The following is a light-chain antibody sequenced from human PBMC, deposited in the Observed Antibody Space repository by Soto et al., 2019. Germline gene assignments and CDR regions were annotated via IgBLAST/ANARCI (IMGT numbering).Light chain of an antibody. V-gene: IGKV1-39*01. CDR2: AAS. Sequence: NQVTKSPASVSASVGDRVTITCRASQSISSYLNWYQQKPGKAPKLLIYAASSLQSGVPSRFSGSGSGTDFTLTISSLQPADFATYYCQQSYSTPPITFGQGTRLEIK. J-gene: IGKJ5*01. CDR3: QQSYSTPPIT. CDR1: QSISSY.